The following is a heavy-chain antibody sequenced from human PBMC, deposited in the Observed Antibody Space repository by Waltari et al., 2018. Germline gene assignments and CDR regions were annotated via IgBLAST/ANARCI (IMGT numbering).Heavy chain of an antibody. V-gene: IGHV3-21*01. J-gene: IGHJ4*02. D-gene: IGHD1-1*01. Sequence: EVQLVESGGGLVKPGGSLRLSCAASGFTFSSYSMNWVRQAPGKVLEWVSSISSSSSYIYYADSVKGRFTISRDNAKNSLYLQMNSLRAEDTAVYYCASQPGTFDYWGQGTLVTVSS. CDR3: ASQPGTFDY. CDR2: ISSSSSYI. CDR1: GFTFSSYS.